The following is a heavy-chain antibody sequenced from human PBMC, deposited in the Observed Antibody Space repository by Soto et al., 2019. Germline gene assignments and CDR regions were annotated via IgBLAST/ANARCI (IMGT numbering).Heavy chain of an antibody. Sequence: SVKVSCKASGGTFSSDGISWVRQAPGQSLEWMGGIIPRLGTPIYAQKFQGRATITADEFTNTVYMDLSSLTSEDSAVYYCARPVKYYDVWMGYRPFDYWGQGTLVTVSS. D-gene: IGHD3-3*01. V-gene: IGHV1-69*13. CDR1: GGTFSSDG. CDR3: ARPVKYYDVWMGYRPFDY. J-gene: IGHJ4*01. CDR2: IIPRLGTP.